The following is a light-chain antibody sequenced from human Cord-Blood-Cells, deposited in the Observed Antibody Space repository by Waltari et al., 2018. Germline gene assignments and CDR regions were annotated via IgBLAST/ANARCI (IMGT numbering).Light chain of an antibody. CDR1: QSISSC. CDR3: QQYNRYWT. CDR2: DAS. J-gene: IGKJ3*01. V-gene: IGKV1-5*01. Sequence: GDRVTSTCRASQSISSCLAWYQQNQGKAPILLIYDASSFESPVPSRFSGSGSGTEFTLTISSLQPVDFESYYWQQYNRYWTFGPGTKVDIK.